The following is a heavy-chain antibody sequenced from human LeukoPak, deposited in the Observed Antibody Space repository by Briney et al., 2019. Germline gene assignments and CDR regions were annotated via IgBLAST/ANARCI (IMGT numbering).Heavy chain of an antibody. CDR1: GVTFSSYA. J-gene: IGHJ6*02. CDR3: ARDLTVIQTLYYYGMDV. D-gene: IGHD3-22*01. V-gene: IGHV3-30-3*01. CDR2: ISYDGSSK. Sequence: GGSLRLSCAASGVTFSSYAMHWVRQAPGKGLEWVAVISYDGSSKYYADSVKGRFTISSDNSKNTLYLQMNSLRAEDTAVYYRARDLTVIQTLYYYGMDVWGQGTTVTVSS.